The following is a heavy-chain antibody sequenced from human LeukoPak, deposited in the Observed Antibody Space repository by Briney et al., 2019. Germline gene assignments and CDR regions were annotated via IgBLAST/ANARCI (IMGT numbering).Heavy chain of an antibody. CDR1: GFTFSSYS. Sequence: GGSLRLSCAASGFTFSSYSMNWVRQAPGKGLEWVSSISSSSSYIYYADSVKGRFTISRDNAKNSLYLQMNSLRAGDTAVYYCARWVATFPYYYGMDVWGQGTTVTVSS. CDR3: ARWVATFPYYYGMDV. V-gene: IGHV3-21*01. J-gene: IGHJ6*02. D-gene: IGHD5-12*01. CDR2: ISSSSSYI.